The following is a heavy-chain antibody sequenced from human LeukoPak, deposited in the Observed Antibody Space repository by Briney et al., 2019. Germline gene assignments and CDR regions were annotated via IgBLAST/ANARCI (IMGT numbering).Heavy chain of an antibody. CDR1: GFTFSTYA. Sequence: GGSLRLSCAASGFTFSTYAMSWVRQAPGKGLEWVSGISGSGGSTYYGDFVKGRFTISRDNSKNMLYLQMNSLRAEDTAVYYCAKTHLVRYYYYYGMDVWGQGTTVTVSS. CDR2: ISGSGGST. J-gene: IGHJ6*02. V-gene: IGHV3-23*01. D-gene: IGHD6-6*01. CDR3: AKTHLVRYYYYYGMDV.